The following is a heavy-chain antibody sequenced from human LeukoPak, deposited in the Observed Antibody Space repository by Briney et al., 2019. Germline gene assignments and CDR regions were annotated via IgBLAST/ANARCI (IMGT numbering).Heavy chain of an antibody. Sequence: PGGALRLSCAASGFTFSSYVMHWVRQAPARGVECVSLMTYDGSEKYYADSVKGRFTISRDNSKNTLLLQMYSLRDEDTAVYYCAKGAWVLLLNYFDSWGQGTLVTVSS. CDR2: MTYDGSEK. D-gene: IGHD1-26*01. J-gene: IGHJ4*02. CDR3: AKGAWVLLLNYFDS. CDR1: GFTFSSYV. V-gene: IGHV3-30*18.